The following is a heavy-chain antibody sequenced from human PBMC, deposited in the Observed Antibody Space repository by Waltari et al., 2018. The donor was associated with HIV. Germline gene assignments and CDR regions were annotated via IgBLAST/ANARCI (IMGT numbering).Heavy chain of an antibody. CDR3: ARHRVWYTSSSLDY. D-gene: IGHD6-13*01. J-gene: IGHJ4*02. V-gene: IGHV3-7*01. CDR2: IKEDGEDK. Sequence: EVQVVDSGGGLVQPGGSLRLSCATSGFTFSAYWMSWFRQGPGKGVEWVASIKEDGEDKYYVDSVKGRFTIARDNAENSLSLQMTALRAEDTAIYFCARHRVWYTSSSLDYWGQGTLVTVS. CDR1: GFTFSAYW.